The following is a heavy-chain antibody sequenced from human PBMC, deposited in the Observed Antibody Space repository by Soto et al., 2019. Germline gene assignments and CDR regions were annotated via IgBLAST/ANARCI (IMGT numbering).Heavy chain of an antibody. D-gene: IGHD2-21*02. CDR1: GGSFSGYY. CDR3: AREEMTSTPSTETPVMFYDY. V-gene: IGHV4-34*01. J-gene: IGHJ4*02. Sequence: QVQLQQWGAGLLKPSETLSLTCAVYGGSFSGYYWSWIRQPPGTGLEWIGEINHSGSTNYNPSLKSRVTISVDTSKNQFSLKLSSVTAADTAVYYCAREEMTSTPSTETPVMFYDYWGQGTLVTVSS. CDR2: INHSGST.